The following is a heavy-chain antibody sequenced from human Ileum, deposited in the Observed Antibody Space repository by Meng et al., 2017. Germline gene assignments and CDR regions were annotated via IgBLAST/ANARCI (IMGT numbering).Heavy chain of an antibody. CDR1: GASVTTSHYQ. CDR3: ARDHWGSLDY. D-gene: IGHD7-27*01. V-gene: IGHV4-61*01. Sequence: QGPLQESGPGLVRPSETLPLICTVSGASVTTSHYQWGWIRQPPGKGLEWIGYASTNYNPSLKSRLTISLDTSKNQVSLKLTSVTAADTAVYYCARDHWGSLDYWGQGILVTVSS. J-gene: IGHJ4*02. CDR2: AST.